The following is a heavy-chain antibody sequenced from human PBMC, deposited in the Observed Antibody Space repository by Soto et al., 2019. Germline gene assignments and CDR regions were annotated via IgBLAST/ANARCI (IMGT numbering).Heavy chain of an antibody. V-gene: IGHV3-23*01. CDR2: ISGTGGNT. CDR1: GFTFSSYA. Sequence: GGSLRLSCAASGFTFSSYAMTWVRQAPGKGLEWVSTISGTGGNTYYADSVRGRFTISRDNSKNTVYLQMDSLRAEDTAVYYCVKAVYLLDFDYWGQGTLVTVSS. D-gene: IGHD1-20*01. CDR3: VKAVYLLDFDY. J-gene: IGHJ4*02.